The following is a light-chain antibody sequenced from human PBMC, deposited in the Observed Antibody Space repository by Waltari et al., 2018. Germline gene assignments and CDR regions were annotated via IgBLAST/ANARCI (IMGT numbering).Light chain of an antibody. J-gene: IGKJ1*01. Sequence: DVVMTQSPLSLPVTLGQPASISCSSSQSLVHSDGKTYLNWFHQRPGQSPRRLIYKVSSRVSEVPERFSGSGSGADFTLQISRVEGEDGGVYYCMQATQLPLTFGQETKVEIK. CDR1: QSLVHSDGKTY. CDR2: KVS. CDR3: MQATQLPLT. V-gene: IGKV2-30*02.